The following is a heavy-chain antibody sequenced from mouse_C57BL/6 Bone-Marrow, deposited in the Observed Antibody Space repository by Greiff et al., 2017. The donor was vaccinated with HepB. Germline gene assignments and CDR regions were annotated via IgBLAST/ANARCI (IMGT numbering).Heavy chain of an antibody. CDR2: IRNKANGYTT. V-gene: IGHV7-3*01. CDR3: ARNYGSSSYFDV. D-gene: IGHD1-1*01. J-gene: IGHJ1*03. CDR1: GFTFTDYY. Sequence: EVKFVESGGGLVQPGGSLSLSCAASGFTFTDYYMSWVRQPPGKALEWLGFIRNKANGYTTEYSASVKGRFTISRDNSQSILYLQMNALRAEDSATYYCARNYGSSSYFDVWGTGTTVTVSS.